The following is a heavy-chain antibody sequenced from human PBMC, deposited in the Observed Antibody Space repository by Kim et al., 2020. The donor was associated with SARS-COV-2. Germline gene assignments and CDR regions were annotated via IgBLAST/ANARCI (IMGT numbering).Heavy chain of an antibody. CDR3: ARGDLDRSGYYEDY. J-gene: IGHJ4*02. Sequence: SVKVSCKASGGTFSSYAISWVRQAPGQGLEWMGRIIPILGIANYAQKLQGRVTITADKSTSTAYMELSSLRSEDTAVYYCARGDLDRSGYYEDYWGQGT. D-gene: IGHD3-22*01. V-gene: IGHV1-69*04. CDR1: GGTFSSYA. CDR2: IIPILGIA.